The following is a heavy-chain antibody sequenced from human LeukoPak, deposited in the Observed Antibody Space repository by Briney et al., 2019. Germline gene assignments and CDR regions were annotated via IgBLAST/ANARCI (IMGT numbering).Heavy chain of an antibody. CDR1: GYSFTSYW. CDR2: IYPGDSDT. D-gene: IGHD2-2*02. Sequence: GESLKISCKGSGYSFTSYWIGWVRQMPGKGLEWMGIIYPGDSDTRYSPSFQGQVTISADKSISTAYLQWSSLKASDTAMYHCARRIYCSSTSCYTGHDAFDIWGQGTMVTVS. V-gene: IGHV5-51*01. CDR3: ARRIYCSSTSCYTGHDAFDI. J-gene: IGHJ3*02.